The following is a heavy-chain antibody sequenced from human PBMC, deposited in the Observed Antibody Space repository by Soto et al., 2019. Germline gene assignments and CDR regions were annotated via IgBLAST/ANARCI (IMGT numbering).Heavy chain of an antibody. Sequence: EVQLVESGGGLIQPGGSLRLFCAVSGFTFRSYSMNWVRQAPGKGLEWVSYISESGSTMYYQDSVKGRFTISRDNAKNSLFLQMNSLRAEDTAVYYCAPQGLGATGYLYWGQGTLVTVSS. V-gene: IGHV3-48*01. CDR2: ISESGSTM. CDR3: APQGLGATGYLY. J-gene: IGHJ4*02. CDR1: GFTFRSYS. D-gene: IGHD1-26*01.